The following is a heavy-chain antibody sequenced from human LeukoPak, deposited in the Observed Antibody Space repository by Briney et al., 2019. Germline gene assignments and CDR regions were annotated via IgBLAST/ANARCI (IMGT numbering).Heavy chain of an antibody. J-gene: IGHJ2*01. CDR2: IIPTFGTA. V-gene: IGHV1-69*05. D-gene: IGHD5-24*01. Sequence: VASVKVSCKASGGTFSSYAISWVRQAPGQGLEWMGGIIPTFGTANYAQKFQGRVTITTDESTSTAYMELSSLRSEDTAVYYCARGGGMATTPFDLWGRGTLVTVSS. CDR1: GGTFSSYA. CDR3: ARGGGMATTPFDL.